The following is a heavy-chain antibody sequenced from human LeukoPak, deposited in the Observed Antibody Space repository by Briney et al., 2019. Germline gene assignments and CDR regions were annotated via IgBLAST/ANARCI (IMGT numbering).Heavy chain of an antibody. D-gene: IGHD2-2*01. CDR1: GGTFSSYA. CDR2: INAGNGNT. V-gene: IGHV1-3*01. Sequence: ASVKVSCKASGGTFSSYAISWVRQAPGQGLEWMGWINAGNGNTKYSQKFQGRVTITRDTSASTAYMELSSLRSEDTAVYYCARKPAAMDYWGQGTLVTVSS. CDR3: ARKPAAMDY. J-gene: IGHJ4*02.